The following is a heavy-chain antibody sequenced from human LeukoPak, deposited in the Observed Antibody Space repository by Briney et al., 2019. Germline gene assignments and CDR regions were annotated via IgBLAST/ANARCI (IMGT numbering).Heavy chain of an antibody. CDR3: AKEMPPGYSYAQGDY. CDR2: ISASSKSI. J-gene: IGHJ4*02. V-gene: IGHV3-21*01. CDR1: GFTFRTYS. Sequence: GGSLRLSCVGSGFTFRTYSMNWVRLAPGKGLEWVTSISASSKSIYYADSVKGRFTLSRDNAKNSLFLQMNSLSAEDTAVYYCAKEMPPGYSYAQGDYWGQGTLVTVSS. D-gene: IGHD5-18*01.